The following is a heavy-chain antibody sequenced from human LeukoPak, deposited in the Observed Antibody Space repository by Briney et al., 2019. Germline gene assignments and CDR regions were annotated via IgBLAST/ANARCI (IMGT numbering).Heavy chain of an antibody. D-gene: IGHD3-22*01. J-gene: IGHJ4*02. V-gene: IGHV4-4*02. CDR1: GGSISSSNW. Sequence: PSETLSLTCAVSGGSISSSNWWSWVRRPPGKGLEWIGEIYHSGSTNYNPSLKSRVTISVDKSKNQFSLKLSSVTAADTAVYYCARDYYYYDSSGYYYLDYWGQGTLVTVSS. CDR2: IYHSGST. CDR3: ARDYYYYDSSGYYYLDY.